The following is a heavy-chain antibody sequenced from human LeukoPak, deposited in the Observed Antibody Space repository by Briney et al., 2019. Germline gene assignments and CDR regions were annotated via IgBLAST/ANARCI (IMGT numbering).Heavy chain of an antibody. D-gene: IGHD6-13*01. CDR1: GGSISSSSYY. CDR2: IYYSGST. CDR3: ARHKLDSSSWYHFDY. J-gene: IGHJ4*02. V-gene: IGHV4-39*01. Sequence: SETLSLTCTVSGGSISSSSYYWGWIRQPPGKGLEWIGSIYYSGSTYYNPSLKSRVTISVDTSKNQFSLKLSSVTAADTAVYYCARHKLDSSSWYHFDYWGQGTLVTVSS.